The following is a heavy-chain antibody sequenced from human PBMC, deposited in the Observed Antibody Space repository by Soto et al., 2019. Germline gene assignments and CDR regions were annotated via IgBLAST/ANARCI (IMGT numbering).Heavy chain of an antibody. CDR2: IIPIFGTA. J-gene: IGHJ6*02. Sequence: QVQLVQSGAEVKKPGSSVKVSCKASGGTFSSYAISWVRQAPGQGLEWMGGIIPIFGTADYAQKFQGRVTITADESTSXXXXXXXXXXXXXXAXXXXXXXXXXATIVNXXYGMDVWGQGTTVTVSS. CDR3: XXXXXXATIVNXXYGMDV. D-gene: IGHD5-12*01. V-gene: IGHV1-69*12. CDR1: GGTFSSYA.